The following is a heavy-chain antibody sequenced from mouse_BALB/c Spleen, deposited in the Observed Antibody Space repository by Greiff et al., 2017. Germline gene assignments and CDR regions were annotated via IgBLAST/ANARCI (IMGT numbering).Heavy chain of an antibody. Sequence: EVQVVESGGGLVQPGGSRKLSCAASGFTFSSFGMHWVRQAPEKGLEWVAYISSGSSTIYYADTVKGRFTISRDNPKNTLFLQMTSLRSEDTAMYYCARSYYGNLDYWGQGTTLTVSS. D-gene: IGHD2-10*01. V-gene: IGHV5-17*02. CDR1: GFTFSSFG. CDR3: ARSYYGNLDY. CDR2: ISSGSSTI. J-gene: IGHJ2*01.